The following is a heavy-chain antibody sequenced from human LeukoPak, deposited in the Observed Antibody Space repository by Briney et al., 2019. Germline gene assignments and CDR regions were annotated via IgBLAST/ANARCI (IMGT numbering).Heavy chain of an antibody. V-gene: IGHV1-2*02. CDR3: ARVAADYGMDV. CDR2: INPNSGGT. CDR1: DYSFTSYG. Sequence: ASVKVSCKGSDYSFTSYGISWVRQAPGQGLEWMGWINPNSGGTNYAQKFQGRVTMTRDTSISTAYMELSRLRSDDTAVYYCARVAADYGMDVWGQGTTVTVSS. J-gene: IGHJ6*02. D-gene: IGHD6-13*01.